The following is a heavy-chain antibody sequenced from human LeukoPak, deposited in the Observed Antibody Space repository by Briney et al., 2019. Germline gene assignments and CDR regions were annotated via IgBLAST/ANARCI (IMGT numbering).Heavy chain of an antibody. CDR2: IYSGGST. J-gene: IGHJ4*02. D-gene: IGHD3-22*01. CDR3: ARGRYYDSSGYFDY. CDR1: GFTVINNY. Sequence: PGGSLRLSCAASGFTVINNYMTWVRQAPGKGLDWVSVIYSGGSTYYADSVKGRFTISRDNSKNTLYLQMNSLRAEDTAVYYCARGRYYDSSGYFDYWGQGTLVTVSS. V-gene: IGHV3-53*01.